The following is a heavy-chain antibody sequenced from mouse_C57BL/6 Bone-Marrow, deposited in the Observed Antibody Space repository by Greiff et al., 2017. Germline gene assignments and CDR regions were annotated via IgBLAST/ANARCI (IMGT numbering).Heavy chain of an antibody. D-gene: IGHD2-10*01. CDR3: ANLRLLRDY. Sequence: VQLQQSGAELARSGASVMLSCKASGYTFTSSGISWVKQRTGQGLEWIGELYPRSGITYYNVKFKGKATLTADKSSSTAYRELRSLTSEDSAVYFCANLRLLRDYWGQGTTLTVSS. CDR1: GYTFTSSG. V-gene: IGHV1-81*01. J-gene: IGHJ2*01. CDR2: LYPRSGIT.